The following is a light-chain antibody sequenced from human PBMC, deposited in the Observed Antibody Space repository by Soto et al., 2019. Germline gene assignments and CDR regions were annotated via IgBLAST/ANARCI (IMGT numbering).Light chain of an antibody. CDR2: SVF. CDR3: QQSYRTPLT. CDR1: QSVSRY. V-gene: IGKV1-39*01. J-gene: IGKJ4*01. Sequence: DIQLTQSPSSLSASIGDRVTITCRASQSVSRYLNWYQHKPGNAPKLLIYSVFSLQSGVPSRFRGTGSETDFTLTISSLLPDDFATYYCQQSYRTPLTFGGGTRVEIK.